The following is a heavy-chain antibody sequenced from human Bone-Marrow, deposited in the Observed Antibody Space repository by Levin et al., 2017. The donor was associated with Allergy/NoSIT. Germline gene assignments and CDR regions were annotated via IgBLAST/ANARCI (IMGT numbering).Heavy chain of an antibody. D-gene: IGHD3-10*01. V-gene: IGHV5-51*01. CDR3: ARQYVVSSVYYGSGSYYKKNWFDP. Sequence: GGSLRLSCKGSGYSFTSYWIGWVRQMPGKGLEWMGIIYPGDSDTRYSPSFQGQVTISADKSISTAYLQWSSLKASDTAMYYCARQYVVSSVYYGSGSYYKKNWFDPWGQGTLVTVSS. CDR1: GYSFTSYW. J-gene: IGHJ5*02. CDR2: IYPGDSDT.